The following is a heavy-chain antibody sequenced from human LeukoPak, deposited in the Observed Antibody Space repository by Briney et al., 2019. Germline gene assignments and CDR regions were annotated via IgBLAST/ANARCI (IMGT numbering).Heavy chain of an antibody. D-gene: IGHD2-8*01. CDR2: IRHDESNK. CDR1: GFTFNSYG. J-gene: IGHJ4*02. CDR3: ARDLTNLDY. V-gene: IGHV3-30*02. Sequence: PGGSLRLSCAASGFTFNSYGMHWVRQAPGKGLEWVTFIRHDESNKYYADSVKGRFTISRDISKNTLYLQMNSLRAEDTAVYYCARDLTNLDYWGQGTLVTVSS.